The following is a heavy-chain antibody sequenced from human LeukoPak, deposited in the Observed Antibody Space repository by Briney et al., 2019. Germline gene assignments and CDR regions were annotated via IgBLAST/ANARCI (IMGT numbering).Heavy chain of an antibody. Sequence: GGSLRLSCVASGFTFSSYGMSWVRQAPGKGLEWVSFISGGGTNTYYADSVKGRFSISRDNSKNTLYLQMNSLRAEDTAVYYCAKDLIAAAGTPYWGQGTLVTVSS. CDR1: GFTFSSYG. CDR3: AKDLIAAAGTPY. J-gene: IGHJ4*02. V-gene: IGHV3-23*01. CDR2: ISGGGTNT. D-gene: IGHD6-13*01.